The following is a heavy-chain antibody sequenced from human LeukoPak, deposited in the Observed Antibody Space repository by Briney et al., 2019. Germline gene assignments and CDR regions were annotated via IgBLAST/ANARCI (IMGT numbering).Heavy chain of an antibody. CDR2: IYYSGST. CDR3: ARDRGYSDY. V-gene: IGHV4-59*01. J-gene: IGHJ4*02. Sequence: SETLSLTCTVSGGSISSYYWSWIRQPPGKGLEWIGYIYYSGSTNYNPSLKSRVTISVDTSKSQFSLKLSSVTAVDTAVYYCARDRGYSDYWGQGTLVTVSS. CDR1: GGSISSYY.